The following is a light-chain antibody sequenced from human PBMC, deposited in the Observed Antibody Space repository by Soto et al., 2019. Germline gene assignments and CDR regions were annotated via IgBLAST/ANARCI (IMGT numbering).Light chain of an antibody. CDR3: QTWGTGLLV. CDR1: SGHSSYA. J-gene: IGLJ3*02. Sequence: QLVLTQSPSASASLGASVKLTCTLSSGHSSYAIAWHQQQPEKGPRYLMKLNSDGSHSKGDGIPDRFSGSSSGAERYLTISRLQSEDEADYYCQTWGTGLLVFGGGPKLTVL. V-gene: IGLV4-69*01. CDR2: LNSDGSH.